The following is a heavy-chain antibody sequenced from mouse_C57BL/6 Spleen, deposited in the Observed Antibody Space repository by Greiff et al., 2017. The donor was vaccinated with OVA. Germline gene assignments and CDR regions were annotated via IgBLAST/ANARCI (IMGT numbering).Heavy chain of an antibody. CDR2: ISSGSSTI. J-gene: IGHJ4*01. V-gene: IGHV5-17*01. CDR1: GFTFSDYG. CDR3: ARPYDGYYDAMDY. D-gene: IGHD2-3*01. Sequence: EVQLVESGGGLVKPGGSLKLSCAASGFTFSDYGMHWVRQAPEKGLEWVAYISSGSSTIYYADTVKGRFTISRDNAKNTLFLQMTSLRSEDTAMYYCARPYDGYYDAMDYWGQGTSVTVSS.